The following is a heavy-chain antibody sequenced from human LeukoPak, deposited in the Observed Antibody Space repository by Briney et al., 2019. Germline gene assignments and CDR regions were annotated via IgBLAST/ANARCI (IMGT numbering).Heavy chain of an antibody. CDR1: GGSISSYY. V-gene: IGHV4-59*01. CDR2: IHYSGST. CDR3: ARVEEGYGSGRRENYYYYYMDV. D-gene: IGHD3-10*01. J-gene: IGHJ6*03. Sequence: SETLSLTWTVSGGSISSYYWSWIRQPPGKGLEWIGYIHYSGSTNYNPSLKSRVTILVDTSKNQFSLKLSSVTAADTAVYYCARVEEGYGSGRRENYYYYYMDVWGKGTTVTISS.